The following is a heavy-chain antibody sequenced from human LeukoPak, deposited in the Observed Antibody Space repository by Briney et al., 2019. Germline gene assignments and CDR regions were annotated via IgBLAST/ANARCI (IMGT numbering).Heavy chain of an antibody. D-gene: IGHD2/OR15-2a*01. Sequence: SETLSLTCAVYGGSFSGYYWSWIRQPPGKGLEWIGEINHSGSTYYNPSLKSRVTISVDTSKNQFSLKLSSVTAADTAVYYCARVGNSYGMGVWGQGTTVTVSS. J-gene: IGHJ6*02. CDR2: INHSGST. CDR1: GGSFSGYY. V-gene: IGHV4-34*01. CDR3: ARVGNSYGMGV.